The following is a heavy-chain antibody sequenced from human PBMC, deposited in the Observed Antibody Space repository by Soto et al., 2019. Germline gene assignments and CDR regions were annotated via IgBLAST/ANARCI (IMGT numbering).Heavy chain of an antibody. V-gene: IGHV4-59*01. CDR1: GGSISSYY. Sequence: QVQLQESGPGLVKPSETLSLTCTVSGGSISSYYWSWIRQPPGKGLEWIGYIYYSGSTNYNPSLKGRVTQSVEPAQNPFSLKLSSVAAADTAVYYCARAARLSSRYYYGMDVWGQGTTVTVSS. CDR3: ARAARLSSRYYYGMDV. D-gene: IGHD6-6*01. J-gene: IGHJ6*02. CDR2: IYYSGST.